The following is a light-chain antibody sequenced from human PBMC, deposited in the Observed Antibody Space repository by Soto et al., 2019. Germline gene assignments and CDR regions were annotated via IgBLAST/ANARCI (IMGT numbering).Light chain of an antibody. Sequence: QSVMTQPASVSGSPGQSITISCTGTSSDVGNYNYVSWYQQHPGKAPKLMIFGVSNRPSGVSDRFSGSKSGNTASLTISGLQAEDAADYHCSSYAGAYYLFGTGTKVPVL. CDR2: GVS. CDR3: SSYAGAYYL. V-gene: IGLV2-14*03. CDR1: SSDVGNYNY. J-gene: IGLJ1*01.